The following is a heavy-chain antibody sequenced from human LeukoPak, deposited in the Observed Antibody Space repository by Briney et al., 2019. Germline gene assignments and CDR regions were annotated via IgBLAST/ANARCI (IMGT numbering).Heavy chain of an antibody. D-gene: IGHD3-3*01. V-gene: IGHV1-2*02. CDR1: GYTFTSYY. CDR2: INPNSGGT. J-gene: IGHJ5*02. CDR3: ARDTPPYYDFWSGYYTAPYNWFDP. Sequence: ASVKVSCKASGYTFTSYYMHWVRQAPGQGLEWMGWINPNSGGTNYAQKFQGRVTMTRDTSISTAYMELSRLRSDDTAVYYCARDTPPYYDFWSGYYTAPYNWFDPWGQGTLVTVSS.